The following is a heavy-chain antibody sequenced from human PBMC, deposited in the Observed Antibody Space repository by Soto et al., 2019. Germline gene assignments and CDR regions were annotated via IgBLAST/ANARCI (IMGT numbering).Heavy chain of an antibody. CDR3: AKGPDLTTLWYYGMDV. V-gene: IGHV3-23*01. Sequence: GGSLRLSCAASGFTFSSYAMSWVRQAPGKGLEWVSAISGSGGSTYYADSVKGRFTISRDNSKNTLYLQMNSLRAEDTAVYYCAKGPDLTTLWYYGMDVWGQGTTVTVSS. D-gene: IGHD5-18*01. CDR2: ISGSGGST. CDR1: GFTFSSYA. J-gene: IGHJ6*02.